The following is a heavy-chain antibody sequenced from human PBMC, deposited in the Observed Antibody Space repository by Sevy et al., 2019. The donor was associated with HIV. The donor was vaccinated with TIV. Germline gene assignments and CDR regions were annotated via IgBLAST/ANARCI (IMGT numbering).Heavy chain of an antibody. Sequence: GGSLRPSCAASGFTFSSYWMSWARQAPGKGLEWVANIKQDGSEKYYVDSVKGRFTISRDNAKNSLYLQMNSLRAEDTAVYYCARDIEGGGSSWYWFDPWGQGTLVTVSS. CDR3: ARDIEGGGSSWYWFDP. D-gene: IGHD6-13*01. J-gene: IGHJ5*02. CDR1: GFTFSSYW. V-gene: IGHV3-7*01. CDR2: IKQDGSEK.